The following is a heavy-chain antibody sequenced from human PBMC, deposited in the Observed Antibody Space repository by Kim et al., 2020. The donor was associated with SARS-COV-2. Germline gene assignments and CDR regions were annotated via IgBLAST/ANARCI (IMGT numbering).Heavy chain of an antibody. CDR2: SSSSSSYT. D-gene: IGHD3-16*02. V-gene: IGHV3-11*05. J-gene: IGHJ6*02. CDR3: ARVGYDYVWGSYRDYYYYYGMDV. Sequence: GVSLRLSCAASGFTFSDYYMSWIRQAPGKGLEWVSYSSSSSSYTNYADSVKGRFTISRDNAKNSLYLQMNSLRAEDTAVYYCARVGYDYVWGSYRDYYYYYGMDVWGQGTTVTVSS. CDR1: GFTFSDYY.